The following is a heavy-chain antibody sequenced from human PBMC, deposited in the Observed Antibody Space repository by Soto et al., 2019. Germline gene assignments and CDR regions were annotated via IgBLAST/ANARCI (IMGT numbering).Heavy chain of an antibody. D-gene: IGHD5-18*01. Sequence: PSETLSLTCAVCGGSFSGYYCSWIRQPPWKGLEWIGEINHSGITNYNPSLKSRVTISVDTSKNQFSLKLSSVTAADTAVYYCARWPQRNVGSRRVGRDDGFDIFGQRIRITV. CDR3: ARWPQRNVGSRRVGRDDGFDI. V-gene: IGHV4-34*01. J-gene: IGHJ3*02. CDR2: INHSGIT. CDR1: GGSFSGYY.